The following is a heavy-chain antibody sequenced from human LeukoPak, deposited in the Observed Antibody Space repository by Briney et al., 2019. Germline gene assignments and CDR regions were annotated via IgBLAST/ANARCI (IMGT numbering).Heavy chain of an antibody. CDR2: ISGSGGST. V-gene: IGHV3-23*01. Sequence: GGSLRLSCAASGFPFSSYAMSWVPQAPGKGLEWVSAISGSGGSTYYADSVKGRFTISSDNSKNPLYLQMNSLRAEDTAVYYCAKEPRKYYYDSSGYLRVDAFDIWGQGTMVTVSS. J-gene: IGHJ3*02. CDR3: AKEPRKYYYDSSGYLRVDAFDI. CDR1: GFPFSSYA. D-gene: IGHD3-22*01.